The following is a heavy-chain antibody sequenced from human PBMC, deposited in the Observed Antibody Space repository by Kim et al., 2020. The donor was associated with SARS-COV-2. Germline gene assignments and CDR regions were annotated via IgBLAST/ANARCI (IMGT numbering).Heavy chain of an antibody. J-gene: IGHJ6*03. CDR2: ISWNSGSI. D-gene: IGHD6-13*01. Sequence: GGSLRLSCAASGFTFDDNVMHWVRQAPGKGLEWVSGISWNSGSIGYADSVKGRFTISRDNAKNSLYLQMNSLRAEDTALYYCAKDMGYSSSWYRTSLSPHMDVWRKGTAVTVSS. CDR3: AKDMGYSSSWYRTSLSPHMDV. CDR1: GFTFDDNV. V-gene: IGHV3-9*01.